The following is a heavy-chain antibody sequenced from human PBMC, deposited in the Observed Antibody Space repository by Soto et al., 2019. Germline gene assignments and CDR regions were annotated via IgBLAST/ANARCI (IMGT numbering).Heavy chain of an antibody. D-gene: IGHD1-1*01. Sequence: QVQIQQWGAGLLKPSETLSLTCAVYGGSFSGYYWSWIRQPPGKGLEWIGEINHSGSTNYNPSLKSRVTISVDTSKNQFSLKLSSVTAADTAVYYCARGLSKLERRVDYWGQGTLVTVSS. CDR3: ARGLSKLERRVDY. J-gene: IGHJ4*02. CDR1: GGSFSGYY. CDR2: INHSGST. V-gene: IGHV4-34*01.